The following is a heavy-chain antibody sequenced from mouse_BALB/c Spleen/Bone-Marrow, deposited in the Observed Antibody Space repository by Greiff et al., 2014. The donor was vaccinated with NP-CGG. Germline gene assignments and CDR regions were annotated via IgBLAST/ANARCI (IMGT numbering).Heavy chain of an antibody. V-gene: IGHV1-20*02. Sequence: EVKLMESGPELVKPGASVKISCKASGYSFTGYFMNWVMQSHGKSLEWIGRINPYNGDTFYNQKFKGKATLTVDKSSSTAHMELRSLASEDSAVYYCARSGDYDGSAYWGQGTLVTVSA. CDR1: GYSFTGYF. D-gene: IGHD2-4*01. CDR2: INPYNGDT. J-gene: IGHJ3*01. CDR3: ARSGDYDGSAY.